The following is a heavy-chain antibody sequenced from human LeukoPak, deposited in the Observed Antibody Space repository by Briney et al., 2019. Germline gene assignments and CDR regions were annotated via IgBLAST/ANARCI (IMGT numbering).Heavy chain of an antibody. CDR3: ARDYYDSSGYLVYFQH. CDR1: GFTFSSYS. CDR2: ISSSSSTI. D-gene: IGHD3-22*01. Sequence: GGSLRLSCAASGFTFSSYSMNWVRQAPGKGLEWVSYISSSSSTIYYADSVKGRFTISRDNAKNSLYLQMNSLRDEDTAAYYCARDYYDSSGYLVYFQHWGQGTLVTVSS. J-gene: IGHJ1*01. V-gene: IGHV3-48*02.